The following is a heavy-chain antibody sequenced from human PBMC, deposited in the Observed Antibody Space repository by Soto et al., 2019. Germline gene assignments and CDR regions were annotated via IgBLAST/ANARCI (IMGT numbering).Heavy chain of an antibody. V-gene: IGHV3-30*18. CDR1: GFTFSSYG. Sequence: LRLSCAASGFTFSSYGMHWVRQAPGKGLEWVAVISYDGSNKYYADSVKGRFTISRDNSKNTLYLQMNSLRAEDTAVYYCAKLLVEIGSGGQRTLLTVPS. CDR2: ISYDGSNK. D-gene: IGHD2-21*01. CDR3: AKLLVEIGS. J-gene: IGHJ4*02.